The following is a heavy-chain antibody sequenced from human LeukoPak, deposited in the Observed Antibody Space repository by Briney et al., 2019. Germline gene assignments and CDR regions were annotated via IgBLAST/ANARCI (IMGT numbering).Heavy chain of an antibody. D-gene: IGHD3-10*01. CDR1: GYTFTSYY. CDR3: ARANPGELGPWGFDY. J-gene: IGHJ4*02. V-gene: IGHV1-46*01. CDR2: INPSGGST. Sequence: ASVKVSCKASGYTFTSYYMHWVRQAPGQGLEWMGIINPSGGSTSYAQKFQGRVTMTRDTSTSTVYMELSSLRSEDTAVYYCARANPGELGPWGFDYWGQGTLVTVSS.